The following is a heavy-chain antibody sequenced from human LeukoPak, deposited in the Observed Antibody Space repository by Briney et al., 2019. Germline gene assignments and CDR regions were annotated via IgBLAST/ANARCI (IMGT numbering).Heavy chain of an antibody. CDR2: IYDSGSI. CDR3: ARGIAEGNWFDP. Sequence: SETLSLTCTVSGGSISSYYWSWIRQSPGKGLEWIGYIYDSGSINYSPSLKSRVTISVDTSKNHFSLRLSSVTAVDTAVYYCARGIAEGNWFDPWGQGTRVTVSS. J-gene: IGHJ5*02. V-gene: IGHV4-59*01. CDR1: GGSISSYY. D-gene: IGHD6-13*01.